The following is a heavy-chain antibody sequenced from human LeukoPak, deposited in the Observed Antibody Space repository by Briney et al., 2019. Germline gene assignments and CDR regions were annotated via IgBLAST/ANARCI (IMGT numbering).Heavy chain of an antibody. V-gene: IGHV5-51*01. CDR1: GYSFTNSW. CDR3: ARRITYYDVLTGYYDDYYLDS. D-gene: IGHD3-9*01. Sequence: GESLKISCKGSGYSFTNSWIGWVRQMPGKGLEWMGIIYPGDSDTRYSPSFQGQVTISVDKSISNAYLQWSSLRASDTAMYYCARRITYYDVLTGYYDDYYLDSWGQGTLVTVSS. J-gene: IGHJ4*02. CDR2: IYPGDSDT.